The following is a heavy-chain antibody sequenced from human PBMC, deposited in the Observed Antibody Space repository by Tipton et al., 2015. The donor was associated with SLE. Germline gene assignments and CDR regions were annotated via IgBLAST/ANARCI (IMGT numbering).Heavy chain of an antibody. CDR2: IYTSGST. CDR1: GGSISSTTYY. Sequence: TLSLTCTVSGGSISSTTYYLSWIRQPAGKGLEWIGRIYTSGSTSYNPSLKSRVTISVNTSKNQFSLKLSSVTAADTAVYYCARDQRTVAGRGYFDYWGQGTLLTVSS. D-gene: IGHD6-19*01. J-gene: IGHJ4*02. CDR3: ARDQRTVAGRGYFDY. V-gene: IGHV4-61*02.